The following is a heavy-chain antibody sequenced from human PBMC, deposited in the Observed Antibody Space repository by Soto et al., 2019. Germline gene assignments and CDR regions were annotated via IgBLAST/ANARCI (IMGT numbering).Heavy chain of an antibody. CDR2: IYSGGST. CDR1: GFTVSSSY. J-gene: IGHJ5*02. D-gene: IGHD6-6*01. Sequence: GGSLRLSCAASGFTVSSSYMSWVRQAPGKGLEWVSVIYSGGSTYYADSVKGRFTISRDNSKNTLYLQMNSLRAEDTAVYYCARGSFEYSSSLNWFDPWGQGTLVTVSS. V-gene: IGHV3-53*01. CDR3: ARGSFEYSSSLNWFDP.